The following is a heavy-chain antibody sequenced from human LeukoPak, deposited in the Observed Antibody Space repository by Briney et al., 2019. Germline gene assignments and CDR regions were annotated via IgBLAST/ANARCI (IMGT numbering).Heavy chain of an antibody. CDR1: GFTVSSNY. CDR3: ARDMNL. J-gene: IGHJ6*02. V-gene: IGHV3-53*01. Sequence: PGGSLRLSCAASGFTVSSNYMSWVRQAPGKGLEWVSVTNSGGATDYADSVKGRFTISRDNSKNTLYLQMNSLRAEDAAVYYCARDMNLWGQGTTVTVSS. CDR2: TNSGGAT.